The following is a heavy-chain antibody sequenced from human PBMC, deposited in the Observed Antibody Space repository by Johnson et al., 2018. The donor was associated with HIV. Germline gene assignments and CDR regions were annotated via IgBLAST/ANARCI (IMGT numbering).Heavy chain of an antibody. D-gene: IGHD6-19*01. J-gene: IGHJ3*02. CDR3: ARDPAYSSTWEGAFDI. CDR2: ISYDGRNK. CDR1: GFTFSSYA. V-gene: IGHV3-30*04. Sequence: QVQLVEYGGGVVQPGRSLRLSCAASGFTFSSYAMHWVRQAPAKGLEWVAVISYDGRNKYYTDSVKGRFTISRDNSKNTLSLQMDSLRPEDTAVYYCARDPAYSSTWEGAFDIWGQGTKVTVSS.